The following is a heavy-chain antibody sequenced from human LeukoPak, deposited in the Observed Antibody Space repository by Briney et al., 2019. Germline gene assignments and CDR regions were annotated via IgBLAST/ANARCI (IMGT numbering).Heavy chain of an antibody. Sequence: ASVTVSCKASGYTFTSYDINWVRQATGQGLEWMGWMNPNSGNTGYAQKFQGRVTMTRNTSISTAYMELSSLRSEDTAVYYCARGRLELLKRWFDPWGQGTLVTVSS. CDR3: ARGRLELLKRWFDP. V-gene: IGHV1-8*01. J-gene: IGHJ5*02. CDR1: GYTFTSYD. D-gene: IGHD1-7*01. CDR2: MNPNSGNT.